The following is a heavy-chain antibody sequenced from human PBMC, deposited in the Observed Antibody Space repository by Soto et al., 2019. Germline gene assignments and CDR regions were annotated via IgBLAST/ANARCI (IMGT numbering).Heavy chain of an antibody. CDR1: GFTFSSYS. CDR2: ISSSSSYI. CDR3: ARVGSGYDAFDS. J-gene: IGHJ3*02. Sequence: PGGSLRLSCAASGFTFSSYSMNWVRQAPGKGLEWVSSISSSSSYIYYADSVKGRFTISRDNAKNSLYLQMNSLRAEDTAVYYCARVGSGYDAFDSWGQGTMVTVSS. V-gene: IGHV3-21*01. D-gene: IGHD3-22*01.